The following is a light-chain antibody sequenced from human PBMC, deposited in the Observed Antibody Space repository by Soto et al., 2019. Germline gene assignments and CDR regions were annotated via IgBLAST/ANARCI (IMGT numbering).Light chain of an antibody. V-gene: IGKV3-15*01. CDR2: DAS. J-gene: IGKJ5*01. Sequence: EIVMTQSPATLSLSPGERATLSCRASQSVSNNYLAWYQQKPGQSPRLLIFDASTRATGIPARFSGSGSGTEFTLTISNLQSEDFAVYYCHQYNKWPPITFGQGTRLEIK. CDR1: QSVSNN. CDR3: HQYNKWPPIT.